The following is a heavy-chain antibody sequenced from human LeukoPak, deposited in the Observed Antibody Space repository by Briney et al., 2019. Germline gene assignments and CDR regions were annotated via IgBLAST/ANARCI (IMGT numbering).Heavy chain of an antibody. J-gene: IGHJ4*02. CDR2: ISYDGSNK. V-gene: IGHV3-30*18. CDR3: AKRRGIAVAGTGE. CDR1: GFTFSSYG. D-gene: IGHD6-19*01. Sequence: GGSLRLSCAASGFTFSSYGMHWVRQAPGKGLEWVAVISYDGSNKYYADSVKGRFTISRDNSKNTLYLQMNSLRAEDTAVYYCAKRRGIAVAGTGEWGQGTLVTVSS.